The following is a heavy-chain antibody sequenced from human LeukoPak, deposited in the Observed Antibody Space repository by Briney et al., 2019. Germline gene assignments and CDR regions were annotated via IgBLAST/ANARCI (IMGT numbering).Heavy chain of an antibody. V-gene: IGHV3-23*01. Sequence: GGSLRLSCVASGFTFSSYAMSWVRQAPGKGLEWVSAISGSGGSTYYADSVKGRFTISRDNSKNTLYLQMNSLRAEDTAVYYCAKAHTNYYYYYMDVWGKGTTVTVSS. J-gene: IGHJ6*03. CDR3: AKAHTNYYYYYMDV. CDR1: GFTFSSYA. CDR2: ISGSGGST.